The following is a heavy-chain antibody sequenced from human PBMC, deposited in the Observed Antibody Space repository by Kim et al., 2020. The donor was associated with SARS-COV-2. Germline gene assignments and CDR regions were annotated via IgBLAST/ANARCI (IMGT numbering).Heavy chain of an antibody. CDR1: GFTFISYG. CDR3: ARDYPGYSGYDFPDY. Sequence: GGSLRLSCAASGFTFISYGMHWVRQPPGKGLEWVAVISYDGYNQYYADSVKGRFIISRDNSKDTVYLQMTSLRADDTAVYYCARDYPGYSGYDFPDYWGQGTLVTVSS. J-gene: IGHJ4*02. D-gene: IGHD5-12*01. CDR2: ISYDGYNQ. V-gene: IGHV3-33*05.